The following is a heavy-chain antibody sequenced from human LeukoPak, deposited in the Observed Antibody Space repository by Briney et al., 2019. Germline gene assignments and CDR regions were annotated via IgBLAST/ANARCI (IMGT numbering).Heavy chain of an antibody. Sequence: GGSLRLSCAASGFAFHNYAIHWVRQAPGKGLEWVSLTSGDGITTYFADSVKGRFTISRDNSKSSLFLQMNSLRTEDAALYYCARDHVYGGADYWGQGTLVTVSS. V-gene: IGHV3-43*02. J-gene: IGHJ4*02. D-gene: IGHD5/OR15-5a*01. CDR3: ARDHVYGGADY. CDR1: GFAFHNYA. CDR2: TSGDGITT.